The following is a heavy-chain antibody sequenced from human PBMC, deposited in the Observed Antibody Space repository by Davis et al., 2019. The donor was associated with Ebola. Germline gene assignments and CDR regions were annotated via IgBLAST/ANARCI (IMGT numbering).Heavy chain of an antibody. CDR3: ARVWSAYGAFDI. J-gene: IGHJ3*02. CDR1: GGSVSSGSYY. CDR2: IYYSGST. D-gene: IGHD3-3*01. V-gene: IGHV4-61*01. Sequence: PSETLSLTCTVSGGSVSSGSYYWSWIRQPPGKGLEWIGYIYYSGSTNYNPSLKSRVTISVDTSKNQFSLNLSSVTAADTAVYYCARVWSAYGAFDIWGQGTMVTVSS.